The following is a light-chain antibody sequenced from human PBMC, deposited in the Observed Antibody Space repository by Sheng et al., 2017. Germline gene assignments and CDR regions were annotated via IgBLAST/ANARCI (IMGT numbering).Light chain of an antibody. CDR2: DAS. J-gene: IGKJ4*01. CDR3: QQRSNWPLT. Sequence: EIVLTQSPATLSLSPGERATLSCRASQTVTYFLAWYQQKPGQAPRLLIYDASSRASGVPARFSGSGSETDFTLTISSLEPEDFAVYYCQQRSNWPLTFGGGTKVEIK. V-gene: IGKV3-11*01. CDR1: QTVTYF.